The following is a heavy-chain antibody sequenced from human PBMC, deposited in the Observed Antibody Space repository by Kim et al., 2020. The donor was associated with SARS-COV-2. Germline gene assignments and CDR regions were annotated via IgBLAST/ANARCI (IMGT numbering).Heavy chain of an antibody. D-gene: IGHD6-19*01. CDR3: ARRQYSSGWYYFDY. V-gene: IGHV3-74*01. J-gene: IGHJ4*02. Sequence: ADSVKGRITISRDNGKNTLNLQMNSLRAEDTAVYYCARRQYSSGWYYFDYWGQGTLVTVSS.